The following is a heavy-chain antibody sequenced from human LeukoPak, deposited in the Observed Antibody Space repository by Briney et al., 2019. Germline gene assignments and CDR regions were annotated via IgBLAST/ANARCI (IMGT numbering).Heavy chain of an antibody. V-gene: IGHV3-66*02. J-gene: IGHJ4*02. CDR1: GFTVSSNY. D-gene: IGHD2-2*01. CDR3: AREYCSSTSCSVDY. Sequence: GGSLRLSCAASGFTVSSNYMSWVRQAPGKGLEWVSVIYSGGSTYYADSVKGRFTISRDYSKNTLYLQMNSLRAEDTAVYYCAREYCSSTSCSVDYWGQGTLVTVSS. CDR2: IYSGGST.